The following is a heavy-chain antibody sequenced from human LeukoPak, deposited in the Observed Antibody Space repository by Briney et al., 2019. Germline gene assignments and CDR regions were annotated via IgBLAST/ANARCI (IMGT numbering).Heavy chain of an antibody. D-gene: IGHD6-6*01. J-gene: IGHJ3*02. V-gene: IGHV4-4*07. Sequence: SETLSLTCTVSGGSIISYYWSWIRQPAGKGLEWIGRIYTSGSTNYNPSFKSRVTMSVDTSKNQFSLKLSSVTAADTAVYYCARVTYSSSSMSLDAFDIWGQGTTVTVSS. CDR1: GGSIISYY. CDR3: ARVTYSSSSMSLDAFDI. CDR2: IYTSGST.